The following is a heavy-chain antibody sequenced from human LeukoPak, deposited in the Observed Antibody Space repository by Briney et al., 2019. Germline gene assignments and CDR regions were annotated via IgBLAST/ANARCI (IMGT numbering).Heavy chain of an antibody. Sequence: SQTLSLTCSGSGGSIWSESYYWSCIRQPAGKGREWIRRIYSSGSSKFHPSLKSRVTISIDTSKNQFSLNLSSVTAADTAVYYCARDMAGSGWNDAFDIWGQGTMVTVSS. J-gene: IGHJ3*02. D-gene: IGHD6-19*01. CDR3: ARDMAGSGWNDAFDI. CDR1: GGSIWSESYY. CDR2: IYSSGSS. V-gene: IGHV4-61*02.